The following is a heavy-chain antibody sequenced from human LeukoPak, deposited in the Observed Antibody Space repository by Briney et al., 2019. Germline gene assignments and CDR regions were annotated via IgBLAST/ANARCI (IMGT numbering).Heavy chain of an antibody. J-gene: IGHJ4*02. D-gene: IGHD3-3*01. CDR3: ASYFTYDSWTFLGYFDS. CDR2: IYHSEST. Sequence: PSETLSLTCTVSGYSISSGYYWGWIRQPPGKGLEWIGSIYHSESTYYNPSLKSRITISVDTSQNQFSLKVKPVTAADTAVYFCASYFTYDSWTFLGYFDSRGQGSLVTVSS. CDR1: GYSISSGYY. V-gene: IGHV4-38-2*02.